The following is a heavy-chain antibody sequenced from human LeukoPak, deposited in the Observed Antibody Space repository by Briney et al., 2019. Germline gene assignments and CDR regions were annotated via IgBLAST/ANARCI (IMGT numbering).Heavy chain of an antibody. J-gene: IGHJ4*02. CDR2: INPNSGGT. CDR3: ALYSYGLPN. Sequence: AAVTVSCTASGYTFTTYYMHWVRQAPGQGLEWMGWINPNSGGTNYAQKFQGRVTMTRDTAISTAYMELSRLRSEDTAVYYCALYSYGLPNWGQGTLVSVSS. CDR1: GYTFTTYY. D-gene: IGHD5-18*01. V-gene: IGHV1-2*02.